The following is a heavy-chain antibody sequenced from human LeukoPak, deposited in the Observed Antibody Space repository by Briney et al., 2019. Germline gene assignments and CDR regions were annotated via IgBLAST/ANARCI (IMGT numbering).Heavy chain of an antibody. J-gene: IGHJ4*02. CDR2: ISGSGGST. CDR3: ARDYADYVGYFFFDY. CDR1: GFTFSTYA. D-gene: IGHD4-17*01. V-gene: IGHV3-23*01. Sequence: GGSLRLSCAASGFTFSTYAMSWVRLAPGKGLEWVSGISGSGGSTYYADSVKGRFTSSRDNSNNTLYVQMNSLRAEDTAVYYCARDYADYVGYFFFDYWGQGTLVTVSS.